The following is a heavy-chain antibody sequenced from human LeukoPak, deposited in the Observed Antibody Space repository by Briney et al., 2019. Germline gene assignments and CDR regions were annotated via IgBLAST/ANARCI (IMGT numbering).Heavy chain of an antibody. CDR2: ITGSGSST. CDR3: AKSVSAIVYYAMDV. Sequence: GGSLRLSCAASGFTFSSYVMSWVRQAPGRGLEWVSAITGSGSSTYYSVSVRGRFTISRDNSKNTLYLQMNSLRVEDTAVYYCAKSVSAIVYYAMDVWGQGTTVTVSS. CDR1: GFTFSSYV. D-gene: IGHD5/OR15-5a*01. J-gene: IGHJ6*02. V-gene: IGHV3-23*01.